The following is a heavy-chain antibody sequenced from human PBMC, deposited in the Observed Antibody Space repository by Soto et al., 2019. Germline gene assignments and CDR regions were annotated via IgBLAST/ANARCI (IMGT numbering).Heavy chain of an antibody. CDR3: ARGGYYDSSGYPHYFDY. CDR2: IWYDGSNK. J-gene: IGHJ4*02. V-gene: IGHV3-33*01. Sequence: QVQLVESGGGVVQPGRSLRLSCAASGFTFSSYGMHWVRQAPGKGLEWVAVIWYDGSNKYYADSVKGRFTISRDNSKNTLYLQMNSLRAEDTAVYYCARGGYYDSSGYPHYFDYWGQGTLVTVSS. CDR1: GFTFSSYG. D-gene: IGHD3-22*01.